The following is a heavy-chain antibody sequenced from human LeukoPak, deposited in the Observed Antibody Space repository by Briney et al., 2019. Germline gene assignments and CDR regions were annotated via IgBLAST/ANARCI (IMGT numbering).Heavy chain of an antibody. CDR3: VKGRNVVATIIFDY. J-gene: IGHJ4*02. Sequence: SVKVSCKASGGTFSSYAISWVRQAPGQGLEWMGRIIPILGIANYAQKFQGRVTITADKSTSTAYMELSSLRAEDTAVYYCVKGRNVVATIIFDYWGQGTLVTVSS. D-gene: IGHD5-12*01. CDR2: IIPILGIA. CDR1: GGTFSSYA. V-gene: IGHV1-69*04.